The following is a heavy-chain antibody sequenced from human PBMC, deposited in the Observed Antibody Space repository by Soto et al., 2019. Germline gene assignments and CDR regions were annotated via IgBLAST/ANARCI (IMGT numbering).Heavy chain of an antibody. Sequence: QVQLQESGPRLVKPSETLSLTCNVSGGPIFSHYWGWVRQPPGKGLEWIGYIYYSGTTKYSPSLRSRVTISVDMAKDQVSLKLNSVTAADKGGYYWARGHGYGGSTFDIWGQGSMVTVSS. CDR3: ARGHGYGGSTFDI. CDR2: IYYSGTT. J-gene: IGHJ3*02. D-gene: IGHD1-26*01. V-gene: IGHV4-59*11. CDR1: GGPIFSHY.